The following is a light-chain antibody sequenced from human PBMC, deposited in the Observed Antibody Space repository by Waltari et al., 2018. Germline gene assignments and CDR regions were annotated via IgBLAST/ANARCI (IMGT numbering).Light chain of an antibody. CDR2: DVI. CDR3: SSYTSSSTLV. CDR1: NSDVGTYNY. V-gene: IGLV2-14*01. J-gene: IGLJ3*02. Sequence: QSALTQPASVSGSPGQWITISCTGSNSDVGTYNYVPWYQQHPGKAPKLMIYDVIKRHSGISDRFSGSKSGNAASLTISGLQAENDADYYCSSYTSSSTLVFGGGTKVTVL.